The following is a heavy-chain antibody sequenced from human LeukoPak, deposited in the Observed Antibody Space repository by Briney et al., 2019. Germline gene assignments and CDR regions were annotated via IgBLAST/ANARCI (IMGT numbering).Heavy chain of an antibody. Sequence: ASVKVSCKASGYTFTSYYMHWVRQAPGQGLEWMGIINPSGGSTSYAQKFQGRVTMTRDTSTSTVYMELSSLRSEDTAVYYCAREKLGVYDSSGYTKDYWGQGTLVTVSS. J-gene: IGHJ4*02. CDR3: AREKLGVYDSSGYTKDY. CDR1: GYTFTSYY. V-gene: IGHV1-46*01. CDR2: INPSGGST. D-gene: IGHD3-22*01.